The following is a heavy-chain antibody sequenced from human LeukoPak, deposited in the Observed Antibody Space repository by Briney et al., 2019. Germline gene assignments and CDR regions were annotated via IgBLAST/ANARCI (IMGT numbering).Heavy chain of an antibody. CDR1: RFTFSSYV. Sequence: GGTLRLSCAASRFTFSSYVMSSVRQAPGKGLEWVSAISGSGGSTYYADSVKGRFTISRDNSKNTLFLQMNSLRAEDTAVYYCAKDYVLRYFPYWGQGTLVTVSS. D-gene: IGHD3-9*01. CDR2: ISGSGGST. J-gene: IGHJ4*02. V-gene: IGHV3-23*01. CDR3: AKDYVLRYFPY.